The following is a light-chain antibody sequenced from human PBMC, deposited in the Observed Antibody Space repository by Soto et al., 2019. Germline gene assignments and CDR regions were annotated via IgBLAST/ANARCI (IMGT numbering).Light chain of an antibody. Sequence: QSVLTQPPSVSAAPRQTVTISCSGSSSNIGNNYVSWYQHLPGTAPKLVIFDNDNRPSGIPDRFSGSKSGTSATLGITGLQTGDEADYYCGTWDSSLSSVVFGGGTKVTVL. CDR1: SSNIGNNY. J-gene: IGLJ2*01. CDR3: GTWDSSLSSVV. CDR2: DND. V-gene: IGLV1-51*01.